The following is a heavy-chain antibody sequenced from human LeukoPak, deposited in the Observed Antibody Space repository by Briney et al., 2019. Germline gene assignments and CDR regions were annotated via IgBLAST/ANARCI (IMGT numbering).Heavy chain of an antibody. J-gene: IGHJ4*02. CDR2: IWNDGSSQ. CDR3: AKDAERGFDYSNSLEK. D-gene: IGHD4-11*01. Sequence: PGRSLTLSCPASKFTFSHYGMHWVRQAPGKGLEWVAFIWNDGSSQYYADSVKGRFTVSRDNSQKTLYLQMNSLRPEDTAVYYCAKDAERGFDYSNSLEKWGQGTLVTVSS. V-gene: IGHV3-33*06. CDR1: KFTFSHYG.